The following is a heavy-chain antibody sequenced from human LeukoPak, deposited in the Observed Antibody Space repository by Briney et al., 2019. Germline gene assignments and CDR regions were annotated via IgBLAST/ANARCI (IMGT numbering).Heavy chain of an antibody. Sequence: GGSLRLSCAASGFVFRSYAMSWVRQAPGKGLEWVSGISSSGGSTYHADSVRGRFTISRDNSKNTQYLQMNSLRVEDTAVYYCAKDSTTAAGDLWNWGQGTLVTVSS. D-gene: IGHD6-25*01. J-gene: IGHJ4*02. CDR1: GFVFRSYA. CDR2: ISSSGGST. V-gene: IGHV3-23*01. CDR3: AKDSTTAAGDLWN.